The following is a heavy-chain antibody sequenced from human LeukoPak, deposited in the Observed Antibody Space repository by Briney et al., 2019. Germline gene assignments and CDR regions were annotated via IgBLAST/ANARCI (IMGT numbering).Heavy chain of an antibody. D-gene: IGHD2-21*01. CDR3: AKEFNRGLPDY. CDR1: GFTFSTYG. J-gene: IGHJ4*02. V-gene: IGHV3-30*18. CDR2: ISYDGSNE. Sequence: PGGSLRLSCAASGFTFSTYGMHWVRQAPGKGLEWVAVISYDGSNEYYAGSVKGRFTISRDNSKNTLYLQMSSLRAEDTAVYYCAKEFNRGLPDYWGQGTLVTVSS.